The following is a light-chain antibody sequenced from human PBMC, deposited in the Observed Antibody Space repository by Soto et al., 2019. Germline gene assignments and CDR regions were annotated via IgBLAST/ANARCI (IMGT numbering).Light chain of an antibody. Sequence: QSVLTQPASVSASPGQSIAISCTGTSGGVDDSDYVSWYQQHPGKAPKLLIYDVTNRPPGISNRFSGSKSGNTASLTISGLQAEDEDDYYCNSHTSNRPYVFGTGTKVTVL. CDR3: NSHTSNRPYV. CDR2: DVT. V-gene: IGLV2-14*03. J-gene: IGLJ1*01. CDR1: SGGVDDSDY.